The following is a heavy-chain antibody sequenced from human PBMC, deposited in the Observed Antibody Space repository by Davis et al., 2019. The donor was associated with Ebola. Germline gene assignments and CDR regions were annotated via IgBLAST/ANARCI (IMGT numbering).Heavy chain of an antibody. Sequence: GESLKISCAASGFTFSGHWVGWVRQAPGKGLEWVANIKQDASEQTYVDSVKGRFTISRDNAKNTLYLQMNSLRDEDTGVYYCLRGGDGYGNFDYWGQGTLVTVSS. CDR3: LRGGDGYGNFDY. J-gene: IGHJ4*02. CDR1: GFTFSGHW. CDR2: IKQDASEQ. D-gene: IGHD4-17*01. V-gene: IGHV3-7*01.